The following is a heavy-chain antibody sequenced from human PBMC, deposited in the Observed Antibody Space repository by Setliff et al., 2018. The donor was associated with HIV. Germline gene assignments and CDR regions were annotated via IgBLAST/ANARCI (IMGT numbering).Heavy chain of an antibody. CDR1: GFSLSTSGVG. CDR3: AHRLISWFGELGMDV. V-gene: IGHV2-5*01. D-gene: IGHD3-10*01. J-gene: IGHJ6*02. CDR2: IYWNDDK. Sequence: PSQTLTLTCTFSGFSLSTSGVGVGWIRQPPGKALEWLALIYWNDDKRYSPSLKSRLTITKDTSKNQVVLTMTNMDPVDTATYYCAHRLISWFGELGMDVWGQGTKVTVSS.